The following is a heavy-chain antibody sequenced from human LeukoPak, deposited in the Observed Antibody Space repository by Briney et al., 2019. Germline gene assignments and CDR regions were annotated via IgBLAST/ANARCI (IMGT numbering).Heavy chain of an antibody. V-gene: IGHV3-7*03. Sequence: GGSLRLSCAASGFTLSNHWMSWVRQAPGKGLEWMANIKQDGSQKYYVGSVKGRFTISRDNAKNSLYLQMNSLRAEDTAVYYCARSSSWYFYAFDIWGQGTMVTVSS. D-gene: IGHD6-13*01. CDR1: GFTLSNHW. CDR2: IKQDGSQK. CDR3: ARSSSWYFYAFDI. J-gene: IGHJ3*02.